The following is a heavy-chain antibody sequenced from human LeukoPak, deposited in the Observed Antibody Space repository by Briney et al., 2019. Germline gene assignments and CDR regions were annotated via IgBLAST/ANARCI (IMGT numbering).Heavy chain of an antibody. CDR2: IHYSGST. CDR3: ARDRSGSANWFDP. D-gene: IGHD3-10*01. J-gene: IGHJ5*02. CDR1: GGSISSYY. V-gene: IGHV4-59*01. Sequence: SETLSLTCTVSGGSISSYYWSWIRQPPGKGLEWIGYIHYSGSTKYKSSLKSRVTISVDTSKNQFSLKLNSVTAADTAVYYCARDRSGSANWFDPWGQGTLVTVSS.